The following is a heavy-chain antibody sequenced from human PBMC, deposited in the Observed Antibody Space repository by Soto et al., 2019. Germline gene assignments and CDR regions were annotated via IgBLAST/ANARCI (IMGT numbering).Heavy chain of an antibody. CDR2: IIPILGIA. CDR1: GGTFSSYT. J-gene: IGHJ4*02. D-gene: IGHD3-10*01. Sequence: ASVKVSCKASGGTFSSYTISWVRQAPGQGLEWMGRIIPILGIANYAQKFQGRVTITADKSTSTAYMELSSLRSEDTAVYYCARDGERYYFDYWGQGTLVTVSS. CDR3: ARDGERYYFDY. V-gene: IGHV1-69*04.